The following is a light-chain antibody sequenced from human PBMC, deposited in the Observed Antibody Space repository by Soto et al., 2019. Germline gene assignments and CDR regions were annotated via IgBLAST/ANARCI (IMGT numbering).Light chain of an antibody. CDR2: DVS. CDR1: QNISNY. CDR3: QQYGSSPRT. V-gene: IGKV3-11*01. Sequence: IVLTQSPATLSXSXGXXXTXXXRASQNISNYLIWYQQKPGQAPRLLIYDVSNRATGIPARFSGSGSGTDFTLTINRLEPEDFAVYYCQQYGSSPRTFGLGTKVDIK. J-gene: IGKJ1*01.